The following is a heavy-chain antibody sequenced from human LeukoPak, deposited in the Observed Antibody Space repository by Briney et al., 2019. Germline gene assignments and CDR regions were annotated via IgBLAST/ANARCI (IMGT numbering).Heavy chain of an antibody. Sequence: ASVKVSCKVSGYTLTELSMHWVRQAPGKGLEWMGGFDPGDGETIYAQKFQGRVTMTEDTSTDTAYMELSSLRSEDTAVYYCATSGTVTTRDFDYWGQGTLVTVSS. D-gene: IGHD4-17*01. J-gene: IGHJ4*02. CDR3: ATSGTVTTRDFDY. V-gene: IGHV1-24*01. CDR1: GYTLTELS. CDR2: FDPGDGET.